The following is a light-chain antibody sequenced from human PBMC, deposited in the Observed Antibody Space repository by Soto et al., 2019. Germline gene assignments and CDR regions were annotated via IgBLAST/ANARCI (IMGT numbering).Light chain of an antibody. CDR3: QQYGSSPRT. CDR1: QSVSSSY. V-gene: IGKV3-20*01. CDR2: GAS. J-gene: IGKJ1*01. Sequence: EIVLTQSPGTLSLSPGERATLSCRASQSVSSSYLAWYQQKPGQAPRLLIYGASSRATGIPDRFSGSGSGTDFTLTISRVEPEDFAVYYCQQYGSSPRTFGQGTK.